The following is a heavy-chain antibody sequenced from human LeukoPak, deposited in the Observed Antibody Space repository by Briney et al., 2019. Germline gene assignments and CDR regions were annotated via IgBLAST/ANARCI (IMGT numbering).Heavy chain of an antibody. V-gene: IGHV3-48*01. Sequence: GGSLRLSCAASGFTFSNYNMNWVRQAPGKGLEWVSYISTSSSTIYYADSVKGRLTISRDNAKNSLYLQMNSLRAEDTAVYYCATVNRIAAPTWGQGTLVTVSS. CDR3: ATVNRIAAPT. CDR1: GFTFSNYN. J-gene: IGHJ5*02. D-gene: IGHD1-14*01. CDR2: ISTSSSTI.